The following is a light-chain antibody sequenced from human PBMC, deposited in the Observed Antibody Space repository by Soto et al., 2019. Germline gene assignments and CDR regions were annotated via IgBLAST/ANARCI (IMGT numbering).Light chain of an antibody. J-gene: IGKJ4*01. CDR1: QGISNH. CDR3: QQVNVYPST. Sequence: IQLTQSPSSLSASVGDRVPITCRASQGISNHLGWYQQKPGKAPELLIYAASTLQTGVPSRFSGGGSGTDFTLTIPSLQPEDFATYYCQQVNVYPSTFGGGTKVDIK. V-gene: IGKV1-9*01. CDR2: AAS.